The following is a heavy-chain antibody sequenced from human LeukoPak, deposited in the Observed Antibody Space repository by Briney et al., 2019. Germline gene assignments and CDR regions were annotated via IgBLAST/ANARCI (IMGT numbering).Heavy chain of an antibody. CDR2: IYHSGST. CDR3: AVLFTIFGVVSSDAFDI. J-gene: IGHJ3*02. V-gene: IGHV4-38-2*01. Sequence: SETLSLTRAVSGYSISSGYYWGWIRQPPGKGLEWIGSIYHSGSTYYNPSLKSRVTISVNTSKNQFSLKLSSVTAADTAVYYCAVLFTIFGVVSSDAFDIWGQGTMVTVSS. D-gene: IGHD3-3*01. CDR1: GYSISSGYY.